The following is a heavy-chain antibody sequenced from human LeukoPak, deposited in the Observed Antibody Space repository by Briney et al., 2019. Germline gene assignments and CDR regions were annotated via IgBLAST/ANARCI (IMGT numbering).Heavy chain of an antibody. CDR1: GFTFSTYG. D-gene: IGHD6-19*01. J-gene: IGHJ4*02. CDR3: AREAPSSGWDARLVGSFDY. V-gene: IGHV3-33*01. Sequence: GGSLRLSCAASGFTFSTYGMHWVRQAPGKGLEWVALIRYDGIDKYYADSVKGRFTISRDNAKNSLYLQMNNLRAEDTAVYYCAREAPSSGWDARLVGSFDYWGQGTLVTVSS. CDR2: IRYDGIDK.